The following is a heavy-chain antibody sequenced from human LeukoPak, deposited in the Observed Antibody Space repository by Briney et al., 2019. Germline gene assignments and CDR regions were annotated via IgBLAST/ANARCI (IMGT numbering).Heavy chain of an antibody. D-gene: IGHD3-22*01. J-gene: IGHJ4*02. CDR2: INPNSGGT. V-gene: IGHV1-2*02. CDR1: GYTFTDYY. CDR3: ARVHFYDSSGYSLINP. Sequence: ASVKVSCKASGYTFTDYYMHCVRQAPGQGLEWMGWINPNSGGTNYAQKFQGRVTMTRDTSISTAYMELSRLKSDDTAVYYCARVHFYDSSGYSLINPWGQGTLVTVSS.